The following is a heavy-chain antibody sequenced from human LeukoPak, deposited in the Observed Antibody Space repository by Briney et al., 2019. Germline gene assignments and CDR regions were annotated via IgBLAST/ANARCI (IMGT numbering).Heavy chain of an antibody. Sequence: SETLSLTCAVYGGSFSGYYWGWIRQPPGKGLEWIGSIYYSGNTYYNASLKSQVSISIDTSKNQFSLRLTSATAADTAVYYCARQTGSGLFILPGGQGTLVTVSS. CDR3: ARQTGSGLFILP. CDR1: GGSFSGYY. D-gene: IGHD3/OR15-3a*01. V-gene: IGHV4-39*01. J-gene: IGHJ4*02. CDR2: IYYSGNT.